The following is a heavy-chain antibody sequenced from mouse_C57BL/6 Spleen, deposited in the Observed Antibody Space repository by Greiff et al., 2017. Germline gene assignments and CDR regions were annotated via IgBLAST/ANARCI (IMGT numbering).Heavy chain of an antibody. CDR1: GYTFTDYN. V-gene: IGHV1-22*01. J-gene: IGHJ2*01. Sequence: VQLQQSGPELVKPGASVKMSCKASGYTFTDYNMHWVKQSHGKSLEWIGYINPNNGGTSYNQKFKGKATLTVNESSSTAYMELRSLTSEDSAVYYCAREELGDLYFDYWGQGTTLTVSS. CDR2: INPNNGGT. D-gene: IGHD3-3*01. CDR3: AREELGDLYFDY.